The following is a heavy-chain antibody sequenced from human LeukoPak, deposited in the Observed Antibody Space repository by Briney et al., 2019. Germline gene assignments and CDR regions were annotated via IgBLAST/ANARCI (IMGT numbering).Heavy chain of an antibody. V-gene: IGHV3-21*01. Sequence: GGSLRLSCAASGFTFSSYSMNWVRQAPGKGLEWVSSISSSSSYIYYADSVKGRFTISRDNAKNSLYLQMNSLRAEDTAVYYCARDLGSSSQLWDYYYGMEVGGKGTTVTVS. D-gene: IGHD6-13*01. J-gene: IGHJ6*04. CDR1: GFTFSSYS. CDR2: ISSSSSYI. CDR3: ARDLGSSSQLWDYYYGMEV.